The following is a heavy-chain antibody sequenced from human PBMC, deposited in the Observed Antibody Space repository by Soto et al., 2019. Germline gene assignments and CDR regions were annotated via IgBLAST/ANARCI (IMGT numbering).Heavy chain of an antibody. CDR2: ISAYNGNT. CDR1: GYTFTSYG. D-gene: IGHD2-15*01. CDR3: ARDPRYCSGGSCYPNYYYYGMDV. J-gene: IGHJ6*02. V-gene: IGHV1-18*01. Sequence: ASVKVSCKASGYTFTSYGISWVRQAPGQGLEWMGWISAYNGNTNYAQKLQGRVTMTTDTSTSTAYMELRSLRSDDTAVYYCARDPRYCSGGSCYPNYYYYGMDVWGQGTTVTVSS.